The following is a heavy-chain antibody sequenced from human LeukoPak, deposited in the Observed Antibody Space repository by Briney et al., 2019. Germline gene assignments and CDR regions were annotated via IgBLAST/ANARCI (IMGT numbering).Heavy chain of an antibody. Sequence: PGGSLRLSCAASGFTFSDYYMSWIRQAPGKGPEWVSYISSSSSTIYYADSVKGRFTISRDNAKNSLYLQMNSLRAEDTAVYYCARGEYYYDSSGYYREWGQGTLVTVSS. CDR2: ISSSSSTI. J-gene: IGHJ4*02. CDR3: ARGEYYYDSSGYYRE. D-gene: IGHD3-22*01. V-gene: IGHV3-11*04. CDR1: GFTFSDYY.